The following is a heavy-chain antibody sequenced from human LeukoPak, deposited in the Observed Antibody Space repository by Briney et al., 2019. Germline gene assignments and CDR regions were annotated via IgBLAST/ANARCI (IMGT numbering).Heavy chain of an antibody. V-gene: IGHV4-61*01. Sequence: PSETLSLTCTVSGGSVSSGSYYWSWSRQPPGKGLEWIGYIYYSGSTNYNPSLKSRVTISVDTSKNQFSLKLSSVTAADTAVYYCARESGDIVVVPAVYFDYWGQGTLVTVSS. CDR1: GGSVSSGSYY. CDR2: IYYSGST. J-gene: IGHJ4*02. D-gene: IGHD2-2*01. CDR3: ARESGDIVVVPAVYFDY.